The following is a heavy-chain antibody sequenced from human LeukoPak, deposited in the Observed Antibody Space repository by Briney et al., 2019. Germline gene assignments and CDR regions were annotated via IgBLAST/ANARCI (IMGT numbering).Heavy chain of an antibody. J-gene: IGHJ4*02. Sequence: GGSLRLSCAAPGFTFSGNDMHWVRQPTGKGLEWVAGIDTAGDTYYPGSVKGRFTISRENAKNSLYLQMNNLRAGDTAVYYCARGWGQGLKATFSYWGQGTLVTVSS. CDR1: GFTFSGND. D-gene: IGHD1-26*01. V-gene: IGHV3-13*04. CDR2: IDTAGDT. CDR3: ARGWGQGLKATFSY.